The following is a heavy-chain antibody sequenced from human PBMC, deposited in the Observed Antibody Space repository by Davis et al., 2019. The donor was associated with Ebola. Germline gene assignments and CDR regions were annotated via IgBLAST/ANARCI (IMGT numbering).Heavy chain of an antibody. V-gene: IGHV3-48*04. J-gene: IGHJ1*01. D-gene: IGHD6-13*01. CDR3: ARGGGYSSSWYVSEYFQH. CDR2: ISSSSSTI. Sequence: GGSLRLSCAASGFTFSGYWMHWVRQAPGKGLVWVSYISSSSSTIYYADSVKGRFTISRDNAKNSLYLQMNSLRAEDTAVYYCARGGGYSSSWYVSEYFQHWGQGTLVTVSS. CDR1: GFTFSGYW.